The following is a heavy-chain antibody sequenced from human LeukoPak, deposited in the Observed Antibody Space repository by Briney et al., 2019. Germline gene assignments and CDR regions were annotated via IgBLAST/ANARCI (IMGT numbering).Heavy chain of an antibody. CDR1: GYTFTSYG. D-gene: IGHD2-2*01. J-gene: IGHJ6*02. V-gene: IGHV1-18*01. CDR3: ARDMNCSSTSCYQNYYYYYGMDV. Sequence: ASVKVSCKASGYTFTSYGISWVRQAPGQGLEWMGWISAYNGNTNHAQKPQGRVTMTTDTSTSTAYMELRSLRSDDTAVYYCARDMNCSSTSCYQNYYYYYGMDVWGQGTTVTVSS. CDR2: ISAYNGNT.